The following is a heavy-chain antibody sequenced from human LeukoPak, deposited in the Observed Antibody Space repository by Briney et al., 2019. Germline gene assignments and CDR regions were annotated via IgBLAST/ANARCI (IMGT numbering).Heavy chain of an antibody. D-gene: IGHD4-17*01. J-gene: IGHJ4*02. V-gene: IGHV4-30-2*01. Sequence: SQTLSLTCAVSGGSISRGGYSWGWVRQQPGKGLEWIGYIYHSGSTYYNPSLKSRVTISVDRSKNQFSLKLSSVTAADTAGYYCARGTTVTSFDYWGQGTLVTVSS. CDR3: ARGTTVTSFDY. CDR1: GGSISRGGYS. CDR2: IYHSGST.